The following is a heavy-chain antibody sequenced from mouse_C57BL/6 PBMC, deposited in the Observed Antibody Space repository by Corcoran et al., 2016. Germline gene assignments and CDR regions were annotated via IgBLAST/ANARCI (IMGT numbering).Heavy chain of an antibody. CDR3: AGPYYLDY. Sequence: QVQLKQSGAELVRPGASVKLSCKASGYTFTGYYINWVKQRPGQGLEWIARIYPGSGNTYYNEKFKGKATLTAEKSSSTAYMQLSSLTSEDYAVEFCAGPYYLDYWCQGTTCTVSS. V-gene: IGHV1-76*01. CDR1: GYTFTGYY. J-gene: IGHJ2*01. CDR2: IYPGSGNT.